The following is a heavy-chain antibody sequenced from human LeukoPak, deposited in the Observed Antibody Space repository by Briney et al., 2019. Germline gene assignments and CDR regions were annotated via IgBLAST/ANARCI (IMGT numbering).Heavy chain of an antibody. Sequence: ASVKVSCKASGYTFTSYYMHWVRQAPGQGLEWMGIINPSGGSTSYAQKFQGRVTMTRDTSTSTVYMELSSLRSEDTAVYYCARGGVPAAILLLGDAFDIWGQGTMVTVSS. CDR2: INPSGGST. D-gene: IGHD2-2*02. J-gene: IGHJ3*02. V-gene: IGHV1-46*01. CDR1: GYTFTSYY. CDR3: ARGGVPAAILLLGDAFDI.